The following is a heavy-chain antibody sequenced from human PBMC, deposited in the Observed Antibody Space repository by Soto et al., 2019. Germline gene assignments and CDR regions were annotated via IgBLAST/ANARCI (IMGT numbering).Heavy chain of an antibody. CDR3: ARGHSEYYYYYMDV. CDR2: INHSGST. Sequence: SETLSLTCAVYGGSFSGYYWSWIRQPPGKGLEWIGEINHSGSTNYNPSLKSRVTISVDTSKNQFSLKLSSVTAADTAVYYCARGHSEYYYYYMDVWAKGPRSPSP. J-gene: IGHJ6*03. V-gene: IGHV4-34*01. CDR1: GGSFSGYY. D-gene: IGHD2-21*01.